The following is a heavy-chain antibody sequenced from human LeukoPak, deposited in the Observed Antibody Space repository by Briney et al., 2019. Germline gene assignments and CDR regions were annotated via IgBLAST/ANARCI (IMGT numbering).Heavy chain of an antibody. CDR2: ISSSGSII. D-gene: IGHD6-13*01. CDR1: GFTFSSYE. Sequence: GGSLRLSCAASGFTFSSYEMNWVRQAPGKGLEWVSYISSSGSIIYYADSVKGRFTISRDNAKNSLYLQMNSLRNEDMAVYYFARWAGYSSIWFSALDVWGQGTMVTDSS. J-gene: IGHJ3*01. CDR3: ARWAGYSSIWFSALDV. V-gene: IGHV3-48*03.